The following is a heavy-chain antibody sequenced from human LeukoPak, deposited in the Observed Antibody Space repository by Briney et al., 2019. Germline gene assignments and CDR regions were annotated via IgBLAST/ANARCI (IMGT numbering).Heavy chain of an antibody. V-gene: IGHV4-59*01. CDR2: IYYSGST. J-gene: IGHJ5*02. Sequence: SETLSLTCTVSGGSISSYYWSWIRQPPGEGLEWIGYIYYSGSTNYNPSLKSRVTISVDTSKNQFSLKLSSVTAADTAVYYCARRAPPASYCGGDCWFDPWGQGTLVTVSS. CDR3: ARRAPPASYCGGDCWFDP. D-gene: IGHD2-21*02. CDR1: GGSISSYY.